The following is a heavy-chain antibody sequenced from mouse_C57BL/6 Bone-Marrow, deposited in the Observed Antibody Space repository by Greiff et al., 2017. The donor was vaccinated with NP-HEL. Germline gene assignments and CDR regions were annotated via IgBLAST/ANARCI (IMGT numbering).Heavy chain of an antibody. V-gene: IGHV1-82*01. CDR3: ARTAQAHYFDY. J-gene: IGHJ2*01. D-gene: IGHD3-2*02. Sequence: QVQLQQSGPELVKPGASVKISCKASGYAFSSSWMNWVKQRPGKGLEWIGRIYPGDGDTNYNGKFKGKATLTADKSSSTAYMQLSSLTSEDSAVYFCARTAQAHYFDYWGQGTTRTVSS. CDR1: GYAFSSSW. CDR2: IYPGDGDT.